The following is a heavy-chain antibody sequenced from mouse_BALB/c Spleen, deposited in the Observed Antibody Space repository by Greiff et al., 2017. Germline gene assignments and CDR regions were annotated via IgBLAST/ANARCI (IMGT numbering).Heavy chain of an antibody. D-gene: IGHD1-2*01. V-gene: IGHV5-6-5*01. J-gene: IGHJ4*01. CDR3: ARLIITTATIYAMDY. Sequence: EVMLVESGGGLVKPGGSLKLSCAASGFTFSSYAMSWVRQTPEKRLEWVASISSGGSTYYPDSVKGRFTISRDNARNILYLQMSSLRSEDTAMYYCARLIITTATIYAMDYWGQGTSVTVSS. CDR1: GFTFSSYA. CDR2: ISSGGST.